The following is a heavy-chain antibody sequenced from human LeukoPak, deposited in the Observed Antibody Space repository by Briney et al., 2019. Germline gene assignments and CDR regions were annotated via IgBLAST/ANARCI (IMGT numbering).Heavy chain of an antibody. CDR1: GGSISSYY. CDR3: AKLYSSSDFDY. Sequence: SETLSLTCTVSGGSISSYYWSWIRQPPGKGLEWIGYIYYSGSTNYNPSLKSRVTISVDTSKNQFSLKLSSLSAADTAVYYCAKLYSSSDFDYWGQGTLVTVSS. CDR2: IYYSGST. D-gene: IGHD6-6*01. J-gene: IGHJ4*02. V-gene: IGHV4-59*01.